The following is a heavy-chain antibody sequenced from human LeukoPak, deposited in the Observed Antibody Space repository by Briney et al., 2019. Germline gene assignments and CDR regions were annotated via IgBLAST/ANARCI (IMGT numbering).Heavy chain of an antibody. CDR1: GGSFSAYY. Sequence: SETLSLTCAIYGGSFSAYYWNWIRQPPGKGLEWIGEINHSGSTNYNPSLKSRVTISVDTSKNQFPLKLSSVTAADTAVYYCARLLGGYWGQGTLVTVSS. D-gene: IGHD2/OR15-2a*01. V-gene: IGHV4-34*01. CDR3: ARLLGGY. CDR2: INHSGST. J-gene: IGHJ4*02.